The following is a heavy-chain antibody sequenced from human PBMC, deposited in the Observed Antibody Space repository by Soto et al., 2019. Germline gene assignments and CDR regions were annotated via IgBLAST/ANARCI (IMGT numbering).Heavy chain of an antibody. D-gene: IGHD3-10*01. Sequence: SETLSLTCTVSGGSISSSSYYWGWIRQPPGKGLEWIGSIYYSGSPYYNSSLRSRFTISVDTSKNQFSLKLSLETAADTAVYYCARQGKGYYGSGSYYDYWGQGTLVTVSS. J-gene: IGHJ4*02. CDR2: IYYSGSP. CDR3: ARQGKGYYGSGSYYDY. V-gene: IGHV4-39*01. CDR1: GGSISSSSYY.